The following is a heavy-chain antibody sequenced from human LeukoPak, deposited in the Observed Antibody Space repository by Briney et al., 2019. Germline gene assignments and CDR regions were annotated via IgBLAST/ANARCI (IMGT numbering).Heavy chain of an antibody. J-gene: IGHJ4*02. D-gene: IGHD3-22*01. Sequence: ASVKVSCKASGYTFTGYYMHWVRQAPGQGLEWMGWINPNSGDTNYAQNFQGRVTMTRDTSISTAYMELSRLRSDDTAVYYCASASSAYYYFDYWGQGTLVPVSS. CDR2: INPNSGDT. CDR1: GYTFTGYY. CDR3: ASASSAYYYFDY. V-gene: IGHV1-2*02.